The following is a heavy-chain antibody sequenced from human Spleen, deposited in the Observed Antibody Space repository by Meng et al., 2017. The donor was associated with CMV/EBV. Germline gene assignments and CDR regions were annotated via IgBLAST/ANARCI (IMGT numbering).Heavy chain of an antibody. CDR2: ISTTGSTI. D-gene: IGHD4-11*01. Sequence: LSLTCAASGFSFSDYYMTWIRQAPGKGLEWVSYISTTGSTIYYADSVKGRFTISRDNAKNSLYLQMNSLRAEDTAVYYCARADYNNRGGYYFGMDVWGLGTTVTVSS. CDR3: ARADYNNRGGYYFGMDV. CDR1: GFSFSDYY. J-gene: IGHJ6*02. V-gene: IGHV3-11*01.